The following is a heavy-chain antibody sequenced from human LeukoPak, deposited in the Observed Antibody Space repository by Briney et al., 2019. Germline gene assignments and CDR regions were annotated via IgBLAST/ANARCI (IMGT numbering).Heavy chain of an antibody. Sequence: PGGSLRLSCAASGFTFSSYGMHWVRQAPGKGLEWVAVISYDGSNKYYADSVKGRFTISRDNAKNTLYLQMNSLRAEDTAVYYCASRELLGSFDYWGQGTLVTVSS. CDR1: GFTFSSYG. CDR2: ISYDGSNK. CDR3: ASRELLGSFDY. V-gene: IGHV3-30*03. J-gene: IGHJ4*02. D-gene: IGHD3-10*01.